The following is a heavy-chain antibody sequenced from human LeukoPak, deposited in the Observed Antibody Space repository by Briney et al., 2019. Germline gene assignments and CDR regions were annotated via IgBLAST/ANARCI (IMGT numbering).Heavy chain of an antibody. CDR3: ARGHRSGSYRRDWFDP. CDR2: IFHTGFT. D-gene: IGHD1-26*01. Sequence: PSETLSLTCTVSDGSISDSYWSWIRQSPGKGLEWIGYIFHTGFTHYNPSLESRVTISVDTSKNQFSLKLSSVTAADTAVYYCARGHRSGSYRRDWFDPWGQGTLVTVSS. V-gene: IGHV4-59*12. J-gene: IGHJ5*02. CDR1: DGSISDSY.